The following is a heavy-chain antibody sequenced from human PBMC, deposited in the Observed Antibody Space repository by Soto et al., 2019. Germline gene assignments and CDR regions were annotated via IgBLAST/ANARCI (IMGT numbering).Heavy chain of an antibody. CDR2: ISYDGSNK. D-gene: IGHD1-26*01. CDR3: ARLCVSGSYEPFDY. Sequence: QVQLVESGGGVVQPGRSLRLSCAASGFTFSSYAMHWVRQAPGKGLEWVAVISYDGSNKYYADSVKGRFTISRDNSKNTLYLQMNSLRAEDTAVYYCARLCVSGSYEPFDYWGQGTLVTVSS. CDR1: GFTFSSYA. J-gene: IGHJ4*02. V-gene: IGHV3-30-3*01.